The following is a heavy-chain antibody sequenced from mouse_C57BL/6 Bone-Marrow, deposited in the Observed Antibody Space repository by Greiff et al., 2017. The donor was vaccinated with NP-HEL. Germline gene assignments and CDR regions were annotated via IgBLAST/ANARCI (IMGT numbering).Heavy chain of an antibody. V-gene: IGHV3-6*01. CDR3: ASLYGSSDPLYYYAMDY. D-gene: IGHD1-1*01. CDR1: GYSITSGYY. CDR2: ISYDGSN. Sequence: EVKLQESGPGLVKPSQSLSLTCSVTGYSITSGYYWNWIRQFPGNKLEWMGYISYDGSNNYNPSLKNRISITRDTSKNQFFLKLNSVTTEDTATYYCASLYGSSDPLYYYAMDYWGQGTSVTVSS. J-gene: IGHJ4*01.